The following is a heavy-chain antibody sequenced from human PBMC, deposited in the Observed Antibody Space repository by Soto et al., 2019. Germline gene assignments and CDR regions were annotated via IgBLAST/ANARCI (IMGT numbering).Heavy chain of an antibody. CDR1: GGTFSSYA. D-gene: IGHD2-21*02. Sequence: QVPLVQSGAEVKKPGSSVKVSCKASGGTFSSYAISWVRQAPGQGLEWMGGIIPIFGTANYAQKFQGRVTITADESTSTAYMELSSLRSEDTAVYYCARTIVVVTATPSYYGMDVWGQGTTVTVSS. V-gene: IGHV1-69*12. CDR2: IIPIFGTA. CDR3: ARTIVVVTATPSYYGMDV. J-gene: IGHJ6*02.